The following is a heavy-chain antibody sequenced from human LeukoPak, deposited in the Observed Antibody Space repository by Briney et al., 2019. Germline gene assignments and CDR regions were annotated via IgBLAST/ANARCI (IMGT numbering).Heavy chain of an antibody. CDR3: ARDGMVRGTQALDY. CDR1: GYTFTSYG. V-gene: IGHV1-18*01. Sequence: ASVKVSCKASGYTFTSYGISWVRQAPGQGLEWVGWISAYNGNTNYAQKLQGRVTMTTDTSTSTAYMELRSLRSDDTAVYYCARDGMVRGTQALDYWGQGTLVTVSS. D-gene: IGHD3-10*01. CDR2: ISAYNGNT. J-gene: IGHJ4*02.